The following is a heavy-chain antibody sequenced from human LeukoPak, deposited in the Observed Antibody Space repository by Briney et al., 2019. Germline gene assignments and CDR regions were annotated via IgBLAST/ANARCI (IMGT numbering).Heavy chain of an antibody. J-gene: IGHJ4*02. CDR2: IYYSGST. D-gene: IGHD2-15*01. CDR3: ARQISSGGSPYDY. CDR1: SGSISSYY. V-gene: IGHV4-59*08. Sequence: SETLSLTCTVSSGSISSYYWSWIRQPPGKGLEWIGYIYYSGSTNYNPSLKSRVTISVDTSKNQFSLKLSSVTAADTAVYYCARQISSGGSPYDYWGQGTLVTVSS.